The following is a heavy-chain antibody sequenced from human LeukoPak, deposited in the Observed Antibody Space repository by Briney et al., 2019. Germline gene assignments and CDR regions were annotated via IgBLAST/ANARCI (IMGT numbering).Heavy chain of an antibody. D-gene: IGHD3-3*01. CDR1: GFTFSDYY. J-gene: IGHJ3*02. V-gene: IGHV3-11*04. CDR3: ASGGYYDFWSGPTRGAFDI. CDR2: ISSSGSTI. Sequence: GGSLRLSCAASGFTFSDYYMSWIRQAPGKGLEWVSYISSSGSTIYYADSVKGRFTISRDNAKNSLYLQMNSLRAEDTAVYYCASGGYYDFWSGPTRGAFDIWGQGTMVTVSS.